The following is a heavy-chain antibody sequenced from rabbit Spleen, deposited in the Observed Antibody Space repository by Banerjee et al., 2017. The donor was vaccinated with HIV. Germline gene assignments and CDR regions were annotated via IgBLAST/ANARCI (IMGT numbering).Heavy chain of an antibody. CDR1: GFSFSSGYD. V-gene: IGHV1S40*01. Sequence: QSLEESGGGLVKPGASLTLTCTASGFSFSSGYDMCWVRQAPGKGLEWIVCIDTGSSGFTYFASWAKGRFTISKTSSTTVTLQMTSLTAADTATYFCTRDDGSGHYIDGYFNLWGQGTLVTVS. D-gene: IGHD1-1*01. CDR3: TRDDGSGHYIDGYFNL. J-gene: IGHJ4*01. CDR2: IDTGSSGFT.